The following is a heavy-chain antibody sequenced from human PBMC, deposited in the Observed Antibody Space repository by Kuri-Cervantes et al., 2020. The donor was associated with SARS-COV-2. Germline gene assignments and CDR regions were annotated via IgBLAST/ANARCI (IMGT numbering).Heavy chain of an antibody. CDR2: IKQDGSEK. CDR1: GFTFSSYW. CDR3: ARARMAGPFDY. D-gene: IGHD5-24*01. V-gene: IGHV3-7*01. J-gene: IGHJ4*02. Sequence: GESLKISCAASGFTFSSYWMSWVRQAPGKGLEWVANIKQDGSEKYYVDSVKGRFTISRDNAENSLYLQMNSLGAEDTAVYYCARARMAGPFDYWGQGTLVTVSS.